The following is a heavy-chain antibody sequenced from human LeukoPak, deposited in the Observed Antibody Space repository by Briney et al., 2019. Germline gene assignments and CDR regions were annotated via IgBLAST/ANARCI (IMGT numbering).Heavy chain of an antibody. CDR3: AKERPHGMDV. V-gene: IGHV3-21*01. D-gene: IGHD6-6*01. Sequence: GGSLRLSCAASGFTFSNAWMSWVRQALGKGLEWVSTVTSTSTYIAYADSVKGRFTISRDNADNSVYLQMNSLRADDTAVYYCAKERPHGMDVWGQGTSVTVSS. J-gene: IGHJ6*02. CDR1: GFTFSNAW. CDR2: VTSTSTYI.